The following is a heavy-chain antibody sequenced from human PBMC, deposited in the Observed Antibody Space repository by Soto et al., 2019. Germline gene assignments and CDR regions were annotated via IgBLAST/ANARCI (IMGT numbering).Heavy chain of an antibody. V-gene: IGHV1-18*01. CDR2: ISPYNDNT. D-gene: IGHD3-16*01. J-gene: IGHJ6*02. Sequence: QVQLVQSAAEVKKPGASVKVSCKASGYTFIRYGITWVRQAPGPGLEWMGWISPYNDNTHYAQKLQGRVTMTTDTSTRTVYMELRSLKSADTAVYYCARGGYYDNVWGKLTHYGLDVWGQGTTVTVSS. CDR1: GYTFIRYG. CDR3: ARGGYYDNVWGKLTHYGLDV.